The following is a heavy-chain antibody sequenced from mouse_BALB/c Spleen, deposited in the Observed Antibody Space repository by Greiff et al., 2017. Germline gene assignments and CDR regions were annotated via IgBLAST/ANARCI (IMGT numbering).Heavy chain of an antibody. D-gene: IGHD1-2*01. CDR3: ASPGFITTAPEGY. Sequence: VQLQQSGAELVKPGASVKLSCKASGYTFTSYWMHWVKQRPGQGLEWIGEIDPSDSYTNYNQKFKGKATLTVDKSSSTAYMQLSSLTSEDSAVYYCASPGFITTAPEGYWGQGTTLTVSS. J-gene: IGHJ2*01. CDR2: IDPSDSYT. V-gene: IGHV1-69*02. CDR1: GYTFTSYW.